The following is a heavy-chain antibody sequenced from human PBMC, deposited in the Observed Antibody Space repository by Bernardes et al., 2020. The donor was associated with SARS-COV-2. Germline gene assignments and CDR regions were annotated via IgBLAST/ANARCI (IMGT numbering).Heavy chain of an antibody. CDR2: IYDSGST. J-gene: IGHJ6*02. CDR3: ARGVQGVIITSPYYYGMDV. V-gene: IGHV4-59*01. D-gene: IGHD3-10*01. CDR1: GDSISSYY. Sequence: SKTLYLTCTVSGDSISSYYWSWIRQPPGKGLEWLGYIYDSGSTNYNPSLKSRVTISVDTSKNQFSLKVTSVNAADTAVYYCARGVQGVIITSPYYYGMDVWGQGTTVTVSS.